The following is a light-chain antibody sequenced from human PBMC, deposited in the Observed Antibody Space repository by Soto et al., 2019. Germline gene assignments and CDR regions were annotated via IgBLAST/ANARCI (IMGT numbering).Light chain of an antibody. Sequence: DIQMTQSPSTLSASVGDRVTITCRASQSISSWLAWCQQKPGKAPKLLINKASSLESGVPSRFSGSGSGTEFTLTISSLQPDDFATYYCQQYKSHRRTFGQGTKVDIK. CDR1: QSISSW. J-gene: IGKJ1*01. CDR2: KAS. CDR3: QQYKSHRRT. V-gene: IGKV1-5*03.